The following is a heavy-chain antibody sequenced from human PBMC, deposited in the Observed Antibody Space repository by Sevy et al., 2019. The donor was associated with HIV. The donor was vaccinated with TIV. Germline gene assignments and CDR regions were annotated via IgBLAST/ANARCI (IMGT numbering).Heavy chain of an antibody. D-gene: IGHD5-12*01. Sequence: GGSLRLSCAASGFTFSSYEMNWVRQAPGKGLEWVSYISSSGSTIYYADSVKGRFTISRDNAKNPLYLQMNSLRAEDTAVYYCARAEGLGYKTPFDYWGQGTLVTVSS. CDR1: GFTFSSYE. J-gene: IGHJ4*02. CDR3: ARAEGLGYKTPFDY. V-gene: IGHV3-48*03. CDR2: ISSSGSTI.